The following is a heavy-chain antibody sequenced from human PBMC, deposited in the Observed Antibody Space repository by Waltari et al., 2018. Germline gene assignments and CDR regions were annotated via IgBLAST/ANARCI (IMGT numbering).Heavy chain of an antibody. V-gene: IGHV3-21*05. CDR1: GFTFSSYS. CDR2: ISSSSSYR. CDR3: ARWDSYGSIDY. Sequence: EVQLVESGGGLVKPGGSLRLSCAASGFTFSSYSMNWVRQAPGKGLEWVSFISSSSSYRYDADSVKGRFTISRDNAKNSLYLQMNSLRAEDTAVYYCARWDSYGSIDYWGQGTLVTVSS. J-gene: IGHJ4*02. D-gene: IGHD5-18*01.